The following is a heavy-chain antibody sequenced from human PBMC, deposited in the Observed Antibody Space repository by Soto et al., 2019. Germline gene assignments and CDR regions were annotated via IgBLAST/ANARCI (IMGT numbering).Heavy chain of an antibody. D-gene: IGHD3-16*01. CDR1: GFTFSSYA. V-gene: IGHV3-23*01. Sequence: GGSLRLSCAASGFTFSSYAMSWVRQAPGKGLEWVSAISGSGGSTYYADSAKGRFTISRDNSKNTLYLQMNSLRAEDTAVYYCAKDTLQNMITFGGHNYFDYWGQGTLVTVSS. J-gene: IGHJ4*02. CDR2: ISGSGGST. CDR3: AKDTLQNMITFGGHNYFDY.